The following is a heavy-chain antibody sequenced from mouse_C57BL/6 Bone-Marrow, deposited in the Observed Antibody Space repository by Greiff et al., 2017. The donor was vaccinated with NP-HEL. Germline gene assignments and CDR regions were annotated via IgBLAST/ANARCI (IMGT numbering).Heavy chain of an antibody. CDR2: IDPSDSYT. D-gene: IGHD2-5*01. Sequence: QVQLKQPGAELVKPGASVKLSCKASGYTFTSYWMQWVKQRPGQGLEWIGEIDPSDSYTNYIQKFKGKATLTVDTSSSTAYMQLSSLTSEDSAVYYCARPYYSNYGWFAYWGQGTLVTVSA. CDR1: GYTFTSYW. CDR3: ARPYYSNYGWFAY. J-gene: IGHJ3*01. V-gene: IGHV1-50*01.